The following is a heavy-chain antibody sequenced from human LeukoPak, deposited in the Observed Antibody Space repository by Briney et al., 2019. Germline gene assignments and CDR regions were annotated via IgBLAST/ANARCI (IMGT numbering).Heavy chain of an antibody. D-gene: IGHD6-19*01. Sequence: GGSLRLSCAASGFTVSSNYMSWVRQAPGKGLEWVSVIYSGGSTYYADSVKGRFTISRDNSKNTLYLQMNSLRAEDTAVYYCAKAATQWLVLYPFQHWGQGTLVTVSS. J-gene: IGHJ1*01. CDR1: GFTVSSNY. V-gene: IGHV3-53*01. CDR2: IYSGGST. CDR3: AKAATQWLVLYPFQH.